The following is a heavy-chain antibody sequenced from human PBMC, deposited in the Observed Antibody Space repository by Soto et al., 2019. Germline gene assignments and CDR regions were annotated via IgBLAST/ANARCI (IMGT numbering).Heavy chain of an antibody. CDR1: GFTFSSYA. V-gene: IGHV3-23*01. J-gene: IGHJ4*02. Sequence: EVQLLESGGGLVQPGGSLRLSCAASGFTFSSYAMSWVRQAPGKGLEWVSAISGSGGSTYYADSVKGRFTISRDNSKNSLYLQMNSLRAEDTAVYYCAKVWYGQLDFRLDYWGQGTLVTVSS. D-gene: IGHD6-6*01. CDR2: ISGSGGST. CDR3: AKVWYGQLDFRLDY.